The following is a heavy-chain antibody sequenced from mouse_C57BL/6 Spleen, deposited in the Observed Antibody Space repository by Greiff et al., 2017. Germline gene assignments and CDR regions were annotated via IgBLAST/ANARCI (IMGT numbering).Heavy chain of an antibody. J-gene: IGHJ4*01. D-gene: IGHD2-4*01. CDR2: INPGSGGT. V-gene: IGHV1-54*01. CDR3: ARSYYDYDPMDY. CDR1: GYAFTNYL. Sequence: QVQLQQSGAELVRPGTSVKVSCKASGYAFTNYLIEWVKQRPGQGLEWIGVINPGSGGTNYNEKFKGKATLTADKSSSTAYMQLSSLTSEDSAVYFCARSYYDYDPMDYWGQGTSVTVSS.